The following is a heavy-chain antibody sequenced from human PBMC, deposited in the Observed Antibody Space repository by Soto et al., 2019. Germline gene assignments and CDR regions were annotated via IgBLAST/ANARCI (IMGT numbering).Heavy chain of an antibody. CDR2: IYSGGST. CDR1: GFTVSSNY. CDR3: ARDYYDSSGCVYGMDV. V-gene: IGHV3-53*04. D-gene: IGHD3-22*01. J-gene: IGHJ6*02. Sequence: EVQLVESGGGLVQPGGSLRLSCAASGFTVSSNYMSWVRQAPGKGLEWVSVIYSGGSTYYADSVKGRFTISRHNSKNTLYLQMNSLRAEDTAVYYCARDYYDSSGCVYGMDVWGQGTTVTVSS.